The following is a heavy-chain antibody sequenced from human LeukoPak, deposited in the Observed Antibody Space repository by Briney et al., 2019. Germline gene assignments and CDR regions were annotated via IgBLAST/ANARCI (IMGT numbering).Heavy chain of an antibody. CDR1: GGSISSSSYY. J-gene: IGHJ4*02. V-gene: IGHV4-39*01. CDR3: ARLQYYYDSRGYLSYYLDY. CDR2: IYYSGTT. D-gene: IGHD3-22*01. Sequence: KTSETLSLTCTVSGGSISSSSYYWGWIRQPPGKGLEWIGSIYYSGTTYYNPSLKSLFTISVDTSKNQFPLKLSSVTAADTAVYYCARLQYYYDSRGYLSYYLDYWGQGTPVTVSS.